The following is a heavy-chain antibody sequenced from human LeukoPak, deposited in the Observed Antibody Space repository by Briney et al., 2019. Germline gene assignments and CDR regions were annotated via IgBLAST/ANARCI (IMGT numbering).Heavy chain of an antibody. Sequence: PSEALSLTCAVSGGSISSGGYSWSWIRQPPGKGLEWIGYIYHSGSTYYNPSLKSRVTISVDRSKNQFSLKLSSVTAADTAVYYCARCPAVYPVAFDIWGQGTMVTVSS. CDR1: GGSISSGGYS. CDR3: ARCPAVYPVAFDI. V-gene: IGHV4-30-2*01. D-gene: IGHD6-13*01. J-gene: IGHJ3*02. CDR2: IYHSGST.